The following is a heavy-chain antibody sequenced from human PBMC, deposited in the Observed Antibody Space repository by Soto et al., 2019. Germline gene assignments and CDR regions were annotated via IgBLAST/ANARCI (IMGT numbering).Heavy chain of an antibody. V-gene: IGHV4-61*01. D-gene: IGHD2-15*01. CDR1: GGSVSSGNYY. J-gene: IGHJ5*02. CDR2: IYYTGST. CDR3: ASALYCSGGSCSFDP. Sequence: SETLSLTCTVSGGSVSSGNYYWSWIRQPPGKGLEWIGFIYYTGSTSYNPSLKSRVTISMDTSKNQFSLKLTSVTAADTAVYYCASALYCSGGSCSFDPWGQGTPVTVSS.